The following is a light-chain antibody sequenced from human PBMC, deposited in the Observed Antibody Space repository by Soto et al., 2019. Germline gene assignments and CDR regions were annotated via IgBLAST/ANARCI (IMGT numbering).Light chain of an antibody. J-gene: IGLJ3*02. CDR1: SSDVGSYNY. V-gene: IGLV2-14*01. CDR2: EVS. CDR3: SSYTTISTHV. Sequence: QSVLTQPASVSGSLGQSITISCTGTSSDVGSYNYVSWYQQNPGRAPKLMIFEVSNRPSGVSNRFSGSKSGNTASLTISGLQAEDEADYYCSSYTTISTHVFGGGTKLTVL.